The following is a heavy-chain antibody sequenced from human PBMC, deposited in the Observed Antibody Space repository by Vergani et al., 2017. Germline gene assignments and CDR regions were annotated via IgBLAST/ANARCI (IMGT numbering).Heavy chain of an antibody. CDR1: GFSLSTSGVG. CDR3: AHSKYDILTGYIWIAP. D-gene: IGHD3-9*01. V-gene: IGHV2-5*01. CDR2: IYWNDDK. J-gene: IGHJ5*02. Sequence: QVTLKESGPTPVKPTQTLTLTCTFSGFSLSTSGVGVGWIRQPPGKALEWLALIYWNDDKRYSPSLKSRLTITKDTSKNQVVLTMTNMDPVDTATYYCAHSKYDILTGYIWIAPWGQGTLVTVSS.